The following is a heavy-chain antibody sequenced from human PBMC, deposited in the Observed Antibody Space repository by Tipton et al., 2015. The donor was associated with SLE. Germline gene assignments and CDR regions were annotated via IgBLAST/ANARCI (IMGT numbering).Heavy chain of an antibody. Sequence: TLSLTCAVYGGSFSGYYWSWVRQPPGKGLEWIGESNPSGNPNYNPSLKRRVTISVDTSKNQLSLKLTSVTAADTAVYYCARGAKERITLVRVRPYYFDFRGQGSRVAVSS. J-gene: IGHJ4*01. CDR2: SNPSGNP. CDR1: GGSFSGYY. V-gene: IGHV4-34*01. CDR3: ARGAKERITLVRVRPYYFDF. D-gene: IGHD3-10*01.